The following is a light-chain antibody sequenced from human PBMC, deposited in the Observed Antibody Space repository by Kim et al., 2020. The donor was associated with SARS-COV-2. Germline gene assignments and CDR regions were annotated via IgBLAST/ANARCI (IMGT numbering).Light chain of an antibody. Sequence: DIQLTQSPSFLSASVGDRVTITCRASQGISSYLAWYQQKPGKAPKLLIYAASTLQSGVPSRFSGSGSGTEFTLTISSLQPEDFATYYCQQLNGYPPTFGGWTKVDIK. V-gene: IGKV1-9*01. CDR3: QQLNGYPPT. CDR2: AAS. J-gene: IGKJ4*01. CDR1: QGISSY.